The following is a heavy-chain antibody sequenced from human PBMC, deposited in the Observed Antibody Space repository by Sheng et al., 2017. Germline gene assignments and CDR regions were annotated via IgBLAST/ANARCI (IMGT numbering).Heavy chain of an antibody. CDR2: INWNGGST. D-gene: IGHD6-13*01. Sequence: EVQLVESGGGVVRPGGSLRLSCAASGFTFDDYGMSWVRQAPGKGLEWVSGINWNGGSTGYADSVKGRFTISRDNAKNSLYLQMNSLRAEDTALYHCARDIRPGEAAAGKWEDYYYYMDVWGKGTTVTVSS. CDR3: ARDIRPGEAAAGKWEDYYYYMDV. V-gene: IGHV3-20*01. J-gene: IGHJ6*03. CDR1: GFTFDDYG.